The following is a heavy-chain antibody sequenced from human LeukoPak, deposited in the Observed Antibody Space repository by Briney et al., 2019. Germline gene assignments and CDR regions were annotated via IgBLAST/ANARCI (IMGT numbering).Heavy chain of an antibody. V-gene: IGHV3-23*01. J-gene: IGHJ4*02. CDR3: AKGPNFGSWRALDY. CDR1: EFTFGDYD. Sequence: RSGGSLRLSCAASEFTFGDYDMSWVRQTLGKGLEWVSSISGDGLGTWYADSVRGRFTISRDKPRNTLYPQLNSLRVDDTAVYYCAKGPNFGSWRALDYWGQGSLVTVSS. D-gene: IGHD3-10*01. CDR2: ISGDGLGT.